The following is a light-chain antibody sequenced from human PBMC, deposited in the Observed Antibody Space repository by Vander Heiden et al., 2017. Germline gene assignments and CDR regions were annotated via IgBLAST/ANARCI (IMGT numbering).Light chain of an antibody. V-gene: IGKV3-11*01. CDR2: DAS. CDR1: QSIGSH. J-gene: IGKJ2*01. CDR3: QQRGNWPPYT. Sequence: ERVLPRSPATLSLSPGQRATLSCRASQSIGSHLAWYQQKPGQAPRLLIYDASNRATGIPARFSGSGSGTDFTLTISSLEPEDFAVYYCQQRGNWPPYTFGQGTTLNIK.